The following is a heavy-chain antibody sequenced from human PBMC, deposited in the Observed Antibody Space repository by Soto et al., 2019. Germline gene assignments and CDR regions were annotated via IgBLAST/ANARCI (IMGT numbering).Heavy chain of an antibody. CDR1: GFTFSGYY. V-gene: IGHV3-11*05. D-gene: IGHD2-2*01. CDR3: VGAPSYHFDN. CDR2: ISSSGDRT. Sequence: QVQLVESGGGLVRPGGSLRLSCAASGFTFSGYYMSWIRQAPGKGLECISYISSSGDRTKYADSVKGRFTISRDNAEKSLYLQMNSLRAEHTAVYYCVGAPSYHFDNWGQGTLVSVSS. J-gene: IGHJ4*02.